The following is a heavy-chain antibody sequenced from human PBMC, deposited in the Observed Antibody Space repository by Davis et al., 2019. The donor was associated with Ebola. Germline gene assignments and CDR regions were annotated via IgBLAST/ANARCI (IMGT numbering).Heavy chain of an antibody. V-gene: IGHV4-61*01. CDR1: GGSVSSGSYY. Sequence: SETLSLTCTVSGGSVSSGSYYWSWIRQPPGKGLEWIGYIYYSGSTNYNPSLKSRVTISVDTSKNQFSLKLSSVTAADTAVYYCARIRFGELFPLYYYYGMDVWGQGTTVTVSS. CDR3: ARIRFGELFPLYYYYGMDV. J-gene: IGHJ6*02. D-gene: IGHD3-10*01. CDR2: IYYSGST.